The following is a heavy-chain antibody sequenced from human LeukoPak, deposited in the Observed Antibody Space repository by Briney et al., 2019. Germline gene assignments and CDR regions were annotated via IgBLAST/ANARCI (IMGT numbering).Heavy chain of an antibody. Sequence: PSETLSLTCTVSGGSISSGSYYWSWIRQPAGKGLEWIGRIYTSGSTNYNPSLKSRVILSVDTSKNQFSLKLISVTAADTAVYYCARGQGATVPQVGKNWFDPWGQGTRVIVSS. CDR1: GGSISSGSYY. D-gene: IGHD1-26*01. V-gene: IGHV4-61*02. J-gene: IGHJ5*02. CDR2: IYTSGST. CDR3: ARGQGATVPQVGKNWFDP.